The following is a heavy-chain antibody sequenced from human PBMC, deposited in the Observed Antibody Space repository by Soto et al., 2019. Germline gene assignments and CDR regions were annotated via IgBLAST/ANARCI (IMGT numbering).Heavy chain of an antibody. J-gene: IGHJ5*02. CDR3: ARVIAATDTISVWFDP. D-gene: IGHD6-13*01. CDR2: IYHSGST. CDR1: GGSISSGGYS. Sequence: SETLFLTCAVSGGSISSGGYSWSWIRQPPGKGLEWIGYIYHSGSTYYNPSLKSRVTISVDRSKNQFSLKLNSVTAADTAVYYCARVIAATDTISVWFDPWGQGTLVTVSS. V-gene: IGHV4-30-2*01.